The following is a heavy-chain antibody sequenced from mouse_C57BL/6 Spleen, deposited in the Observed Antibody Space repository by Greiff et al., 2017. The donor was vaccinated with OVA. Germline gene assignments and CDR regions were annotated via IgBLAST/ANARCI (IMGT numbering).Heavy chain of an antibody. CDR2: IWSDGST. Sequence: VQLQESGPGLVAPSQSLSITCTVSGFSLTSYGVHWVRQPPGQGLEWLVVIWSDGSTNYNSALTSRLGISKDNSKSQVFLKMNSLHTEDTAMYYCARQHYGGYFDVWGTGTTVTVSS. CDR1: GFSLTSYG. CDR3: ARQHYGGYFDV. D-gene: IGHD1-1*01. J-gene: IGHJ1*03. V-gene: IGHV2-6-1*01.